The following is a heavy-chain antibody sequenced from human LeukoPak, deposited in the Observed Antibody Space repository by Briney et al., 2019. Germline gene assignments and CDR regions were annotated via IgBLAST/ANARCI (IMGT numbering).Heavy chain of an antibody. V-gene: IGHV3-48*02. CDR3: ARVEEKAEVIVVVVAAIDY. Sequence: GGSLRLSCAASGFTFSSYSMNWVRQAPGKGLEWVSYISSSSSTIYYADSVKGRFTISRDNAKNSLYLQMNSLRDEDTAVYCCARVEEKAEVIVVVVAAIDYWGQGALVTVSS. D-gene: IGHD2-15*01. J-gene: IGHJ4*02. CDR2: ISSSSSTI. CDR1: GFTFSSYS.